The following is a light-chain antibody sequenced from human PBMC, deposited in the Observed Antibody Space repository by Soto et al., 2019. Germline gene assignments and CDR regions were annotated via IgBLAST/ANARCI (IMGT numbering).Light chain of an antibody. Sequence: DIQLTQSPSXLSASVGDRVTVTCRASQDISSFLAWYHQTPGKAPNLLIYAASTLQSGVPSRFSGSGSGTEFTLTISSLQPEDFATYHCQQLYSYPLTFGGGTKVDIK. V-gene: IGKV1-9*01. CDR2: AAS. CDR1: QDISSF. J-gene: IGKJ4*01. CDR3: QQLYSYPLT.